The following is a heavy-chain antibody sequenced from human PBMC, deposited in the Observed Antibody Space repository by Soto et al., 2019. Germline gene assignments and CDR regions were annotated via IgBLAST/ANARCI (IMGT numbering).Heavy chain of an antibody. D-gene: IGHD5-12*01. J-gene: IGHJ4*02. V-gene: IGHV3-23*01. CDR1: GFTFSSYA. Sequence: GGSLRLSCAASGFTFSSYAMSWVRQAPGKGLEWVSAISGSGGSTYYADSVKGRFTISRDNSKNTLYLQMNSLRAEDTAVYYCAKDARLGWLRFWYFDYWGQGTLVTVSS. CDR3: AKDARLGWLRFWYFDY. CDR2: ISGSGGST.